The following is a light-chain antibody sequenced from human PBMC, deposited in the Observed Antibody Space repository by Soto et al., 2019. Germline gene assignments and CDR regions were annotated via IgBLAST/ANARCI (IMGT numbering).Light chain of an antibody. CDR2: DTS. CDR3: LLSYSGARGV. V-gene: IGLV7-46*01. CDR1: TGAVTSGHY. Sequence: QAVVTQEPSLTVSPGGTVTLTCGSSTGAVTSGHYPYWFQQKPGQAPRTLIYDTSNKHSWTPARFSGSLLGGKAALTLSGAQPEEEAEYYCLLSYSGARGVFGGGTKVTVL. J-gene: IGLJ2*01.